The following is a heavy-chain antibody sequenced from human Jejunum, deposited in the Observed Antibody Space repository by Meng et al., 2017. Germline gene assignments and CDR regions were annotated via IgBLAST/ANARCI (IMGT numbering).Heavy chain of an antibody. J-gene: IGHJ2*01. CDR3: ARVNWTSSYWYFDL. V-gene: IGHV4-31*01. Sequence: LQESGPGLVKPSQTLSLTCTVSGASMSSGNYYWTWIRQPPGKGLEWIGYIYYSGSTYYNPSLQSLVTISIDMSENQFSLKLTSVTAADTAVYYCARVNWTSSYWYFDLWGRGTLVTVSS. CDR2: IYYSGST. CDR1: GASMSSGNYY. D-gene: IGHD1-1*01.